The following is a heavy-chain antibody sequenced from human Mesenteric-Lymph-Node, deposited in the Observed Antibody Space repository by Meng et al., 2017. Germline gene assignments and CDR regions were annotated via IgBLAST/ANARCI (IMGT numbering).Heavy chain of an antibody. CDR2: ISWNSGSI. CDR1: GFTFDDYA. CDR3: AKEYCGGDCYSPYGMDV. Sequence: SLKISCAASGFTFDDYAMHWVRQAPGKGLEWVSGISWNSGSIGYADSVKGRFTISRDNAKNSLYLQMNSLRAEDTALYYCAKEYCGGDCYSPYGMDVWGQGTTVT. J-gene: IGHJ6*01. V-gene: IGHV3-9*01. D-gene: IGHD2-21*02.